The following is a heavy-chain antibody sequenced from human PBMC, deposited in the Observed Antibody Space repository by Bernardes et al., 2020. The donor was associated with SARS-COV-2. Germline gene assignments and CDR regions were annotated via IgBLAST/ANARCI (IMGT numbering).Heavy chain of an antibody. V-gene: IGHV3-30*03. D-gene: IGHD3-10*01. CDR1: GFTFSSYG. CDR3: AAGSGEGYYYYYYGMDV. J-gene: IGHJ6*02. Sequence: GGSLRLSCAASGFTFSSYGMHWVRQAPGKGLEWVAFISYDGSNKYYADSVKGRFTISRDNSKNTLYLQMNSLRAEDTAVYYCAAGSGEGYYYYYYGMDVWGQGTTVTVSS. CDR2: ISYDGSNK.